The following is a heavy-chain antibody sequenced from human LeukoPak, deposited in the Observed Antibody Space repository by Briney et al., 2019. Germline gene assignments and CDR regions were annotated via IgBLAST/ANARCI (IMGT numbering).Heavy chain of an antibody. J-gene: IGHJ6*04. CDR1: GYTFTSYY. CDR2: INPSVGST. V-gene: IGHV1-46*01. Sequence: ASVKVSCKASGYTFTSYYMHWVRQAPGQGLEWMGIINPSVGSTSYAQKFQGRVTMTRDTSTSTVYMELSSLRSEDTAVYYCARDPGIAAAATYYYYGMDVWGKGTTVTVSS. D-gene: IGHD6-13*01. CDR3: ARDPGIAAAATYYYYGMDV.